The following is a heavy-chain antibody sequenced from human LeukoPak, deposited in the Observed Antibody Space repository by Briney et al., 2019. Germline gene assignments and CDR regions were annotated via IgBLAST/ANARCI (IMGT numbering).Heavy chain of an antibody. Sequence: ASVKVSCKASGYTFTSYGISWVRQAPGRGLEWMGWISAYNGNTNYAQKLQGRVTMTTDTSTSTAYMELRSLRSDDTAVYYCAREGDITGTTVYFDYWGQGTLVTVSS. CDR1: GYTFTSYG. CDR3: AREGDITGTTVYFDY. J-gene: IGHJ4*02. V-gene: IGHV1-18*01. CDR2: ISAYNGNT. D-gene: IGHD1-7*01.